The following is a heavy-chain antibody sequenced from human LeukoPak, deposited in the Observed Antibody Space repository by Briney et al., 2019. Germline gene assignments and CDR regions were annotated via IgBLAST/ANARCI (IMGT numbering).Heavy chain of an antibody. CDR3: ARGPSIAVVPATIGGHNWFDP. V-gene: IGHV4-30-4*01. CDR2: IYYSGIT. D-gene: IGHD2-2*02. J-gene: IGHJ5*02. CDR1: GGSISSGDYY. Sequence: SQTLSLTCTVSGGSISSGDYYWSWIRQAPGKGLEWIGYIYYSGITSYNPSLRSRVTISLATSKSQFSLKLSSVTAADTAVYYCARGPSIAVVPATIGGHNWFDPWGQGTLVTVSS.